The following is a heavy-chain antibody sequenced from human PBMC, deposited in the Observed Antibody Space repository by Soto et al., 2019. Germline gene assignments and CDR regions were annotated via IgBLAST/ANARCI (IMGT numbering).Heavy chain of an antibody. V-gene: IGHV4-31*03. CDR3: AREVQFSSSSRRIDN. CDR1: GGPISSVGHY. Sequence: PSETLSLTCTISGGPISSVGHYWSWIRQHPGKGLEWLGDIYYRGNAYYNPSLQSRIAMSVDTSKNQFSLNLSSVTAADTAIYYCAREVQFSSSSRRIDNWGQGTLVTVSS. J-gene: IGHJ4*02. CDR2: IYYRGNA. D-gene: IGHD6-6*01.